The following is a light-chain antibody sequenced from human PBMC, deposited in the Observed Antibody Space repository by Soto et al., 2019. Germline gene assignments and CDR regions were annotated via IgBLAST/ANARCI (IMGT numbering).Light chain of an antibody. CDR3: QQYNKWPLT. V-gene: IGKV1-39*01. CDR2: AAS. J-gene: IGKJ1*01. Sequence: DIPMTQSPSSLSASVGDRVTITCRTSQTISDYLNWYQHKPGKAPKLLISAASSLQSGVPSRFSGSGSGTDFTLTISSLQPEDFAVYYCQQYNKWPLTFGQGTKVEIK. CDR1: QTISDY.